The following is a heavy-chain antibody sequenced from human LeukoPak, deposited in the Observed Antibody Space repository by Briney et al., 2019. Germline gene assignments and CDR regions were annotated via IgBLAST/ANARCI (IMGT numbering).Heavy chain of an antibody. Sequence: GGSLRLSSAASGFTFSSYTVSWVRPAPGRGLEWVSPINGSGGSTYYADSVKGRFTISRDTTTNTLYLHMNSVRAEDTALYYSGKDRRSAAGIDYWGQGTLVTVSS. D-gene: IGHD6-13*01. CDR3: GKDRRSAAGIDY. J-gene: IGHJ4*02. V-gene: IGHV3-23*01. CDR2: INGSGGST. CDR1: GFTFSSYT.